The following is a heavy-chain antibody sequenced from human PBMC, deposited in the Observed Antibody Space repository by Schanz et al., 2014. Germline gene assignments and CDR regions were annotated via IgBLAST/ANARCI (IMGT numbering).Heavy chain of an antibody. CDR1: GFMFSSYG. CDR3: AKDPRGDKNDRAYYFDY. Sequence: QVQLVESGGGVVQPGRSLRLSCAASGFMFSSYGMHWVRQAPGKGLEWVGVISYDGSKKSYADSVKGRFGISRDNSENTLYLQMSSLRVEDTAVYYCAKDPRGDKNDRAYYFDYWGQGTLVSVSS. J-gene: IGHJ4*02. V-gene: IGHV3-33*03. D-gene: IGHD3-10*01. CDR2: ISYDGSKK.